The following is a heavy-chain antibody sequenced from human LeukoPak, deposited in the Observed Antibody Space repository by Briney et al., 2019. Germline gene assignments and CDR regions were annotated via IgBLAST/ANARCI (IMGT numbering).Heavy chain of an antibody. V-gene: IGHV3-23*01. CDR1: GFTFNNYA. Sequence: GGSLTLFCAASGFTFNNYAMTWVRQAPGKGLEWVSGISISGSSTYYADSVKGRFTISRDNSKNTQYLQMNSLRAEDTAVYYCAKDAIAAVGYFDYWGQGSLVTVSS. CDR2: ISISGSST. CDR3: AKDAIAAVGYFDY. J-gene: IGHJ4*01. D-gene: IGHD6-13*01.